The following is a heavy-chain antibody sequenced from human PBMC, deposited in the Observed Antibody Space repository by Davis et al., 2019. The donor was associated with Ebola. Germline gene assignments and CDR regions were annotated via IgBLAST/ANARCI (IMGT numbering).Heavy chain of an antibody. CDR1: GFTFDDYA. V-gene: IGHV3-9*01. CDR3: ARDFDRVRE. J-gene: IGHJ4*02. CDR2: ISWNSGSI. D-gene: IGHD3-22*01. Sequence: PGGSLRLSCAASGFTFDDYAMHWVRQAPGKGLEWVSGISWNSGSIGYADSEKGRFTITRDNAKNTLYLQMNSLKAEDTAVYYCARDFDRVREWGQGTLVTVSS.